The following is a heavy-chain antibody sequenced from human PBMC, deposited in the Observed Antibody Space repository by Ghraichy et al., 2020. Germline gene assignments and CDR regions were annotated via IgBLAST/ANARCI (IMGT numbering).Heavy chain of an antibody. CDR3: ARDKVATIGGHYYYGMDV. V-gene: IGHV1-46*01. CDR1: GYTFTSYY. D-gene: IGHD5-12*01. CDR2: INPSGGST. Sequence: ASVKVSCKASGYTFTSYYMHWVRQAPGQGLEWMGIINPSGGSTSYAQKYQGRVTMTRDTSTSTVYMELSSLRSEDTAVYYCARDKVATIGGHYYYGMDVWGQGTTVTVSS. J-gene: IGHJ6*02.